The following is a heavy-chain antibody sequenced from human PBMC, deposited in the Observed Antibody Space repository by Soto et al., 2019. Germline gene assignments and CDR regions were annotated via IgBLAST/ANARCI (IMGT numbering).Heavy chain of an antibody. CDR3: ATVPTRKVYYGMDV. J-gene: IGHJ6*02. Sequence: XGSLRLSCAAAGVTLSSYAMSWVRQAPGKGLEWVSAISGSGGSTYYADSVKGRFTISRDNSKNTLYLQMNSLRAEDTAVYYCATVPTRKVYYGMDVWGQGPTVTVSS. CDR1: GVTLSSYA. V-gene: IGHV3-23*01. CDR2: ISGSGGST.